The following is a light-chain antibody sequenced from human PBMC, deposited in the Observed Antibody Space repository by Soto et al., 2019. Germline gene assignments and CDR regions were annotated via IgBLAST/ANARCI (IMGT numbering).Light chain of an antibody. Sequence: QSALTQPASVSGSPGQSITISCTGTSSDVGAYNYVSWYQHYPGKAPKLMIYDVSNRPSGVSNRFSGSKSGNTASLTISGLQAEDEADYYGSSYTAISTVVFGGGTKLTVL. V-gene: IGLV2-14*03. CDR2: DVS. CDR3: SSYTAISTVV. CDR1: SSDVGAYNY. J-gene: IGLJ2*01.